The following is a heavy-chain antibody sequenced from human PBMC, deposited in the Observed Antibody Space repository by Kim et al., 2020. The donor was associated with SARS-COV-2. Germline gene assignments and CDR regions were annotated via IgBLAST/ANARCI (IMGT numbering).Heavy chain of an antibody. CDR1: GYTFTSYA. CDR2: INTNTGNP. CDR3: ARESRPLFCSSTSCPRGWFDP. V-gene: IGHV7-4-1*02. D-gene: IGHD2-2*01. J-gene: IGHJ5*02. Sequence: ASVKVSCKASGYTFTSYAMNWVRQAPGQGLEWMGWINTNTGNPTYAQGFTGRFVLSLDTSVSTAYLQISSLKAEDTAVYYCARESRPLFCSSTSCPRGWFDPWGQGTLVTVSS.